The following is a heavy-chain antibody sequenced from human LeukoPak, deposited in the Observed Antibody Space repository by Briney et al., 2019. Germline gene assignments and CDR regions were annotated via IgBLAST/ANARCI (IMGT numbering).Heavy chain of an antibody. V-gene: IGHV4-4*07. CDR2: IYTSGST. Sequence: SETLSLTCTVSGGSVSSYYWSWIRQPAGKGLEWIGRIYTSGSTNYNPSLKSRVTMSVDTSKNQFSLKLSSVTAADTAVYYCARFVRGPVARYCSSTSCSGSSWFDPWGRGTLVTVSS. D-gene: IGHD2-2*01. J-gene: IGHJ5*02. CDR1: GGSVSSYY. CDR3: ARFVRGPVARYCSSTSCSGSSWFDP.